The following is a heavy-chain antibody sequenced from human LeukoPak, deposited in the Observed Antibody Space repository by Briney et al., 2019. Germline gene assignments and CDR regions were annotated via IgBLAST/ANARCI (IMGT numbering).Heavy chain of an antibody. CDR2: INHSGST. J-gene: IGHJ4*02. Sequence: SESLPLTCAVSGYSISSGYYWGWIRQPPGKGLEGFGSINHSGSTYYNPSLKSRVIISVDTSKNQFSLKLSSVTAADTVVYYCARRLGYCSSSCCYYYFDYWGQGTLVTVSS. D-gene: IGHD2-2*01. CDR3: ARRLGYCSSSCCYYYFDY. CDR1: GYSISSGYY. V-gene: IGHV4-38-2*01.